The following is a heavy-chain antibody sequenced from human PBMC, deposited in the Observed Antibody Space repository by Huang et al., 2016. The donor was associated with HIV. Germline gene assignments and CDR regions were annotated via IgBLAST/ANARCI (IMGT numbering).Heavy chain of an antibody. V-gene: IGHV1-3*01. Sequence: VQLVQSGAEVKKPGASMEVSCKFSGYNFTTYAMHWVRQAPGQSLEWMGWINVGTGKTKYSQKVQDKVTITRDTAASTGYLELGSLSSEDTAMYYCATVRLVSSTRGLDYWGQGTLVTVSS. D-gene: IGHD3-10*01. CDR2: INVGTGKT. J-gene: IGHJ4*02. CDR3: ATVRLVSSTRGLDY. CDR1: GYNFTTYA.